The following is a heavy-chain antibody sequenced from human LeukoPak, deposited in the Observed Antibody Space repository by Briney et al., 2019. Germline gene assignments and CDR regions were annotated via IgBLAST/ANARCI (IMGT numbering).Heavy chain of an antibody. CDR2: INPSGGST. Sequence: ASVKVPCKASGYTFTNYYMHWARQAPGQGLEWMGIINPSGGSTTYAQKFQGRVTMTEDTSTDTAYMELSSLRSEDTAVYYCATGARFMDWFDPWGQGTLVTVSS. CDR1: GYTFTNYY. J-gene: IGHJ5*02. V-gene: IGHV1-46*01. D-gene: IGHD3-3*01. CDR3: ATGARFMDWFDP.